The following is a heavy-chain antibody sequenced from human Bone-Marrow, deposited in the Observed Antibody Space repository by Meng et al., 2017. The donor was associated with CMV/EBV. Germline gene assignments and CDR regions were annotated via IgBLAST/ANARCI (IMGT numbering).Heavy chain of an antibody. Sequence: GESLKISCAASGFTFSDFTIHWVRQASGKGLEWVGRIRSRAASYATVYGASVRGRFTISRDDSKNTAYLQMNGLKTEDTAVYYCITSDRTLRVTDYGLDVWGQGTTVTGYS. V-gene: IGHV3-73*01. CDR3: ITSDRTLRVTDYGLDV. CDR1: GFTFSDFT. D-gene: IGHD3-3*01. J-gene: IGHJ6*01. CDR2: IRSRAASYAT.